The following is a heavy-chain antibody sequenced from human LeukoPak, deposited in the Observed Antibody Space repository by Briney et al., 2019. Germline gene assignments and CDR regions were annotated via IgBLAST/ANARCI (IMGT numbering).Heavy chain of an antibody. CDR2: IHTSGRT. CDR3: ARDTYYYDSSGYSQLDY. Sequence: PSETLSLTCTVSGGSISSYYWSWIRQPAGKGLEWIGRIHTSGRTNYNPSLTSRVTMSVDTSKNQFSLKLSSVTAADTAVYYCARDTYYYDSSGYSQLDYWGQGTLVTVSS. D-gene: IGHD3-22*01. CDR1: GGSISSYY. V-gene: IGHV4-4*07. J-gene: IGHJ4*02.